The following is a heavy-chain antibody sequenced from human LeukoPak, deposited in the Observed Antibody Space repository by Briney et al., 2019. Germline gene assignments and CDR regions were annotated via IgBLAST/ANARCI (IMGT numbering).Heavy chain of an antibody. Sequence: GGPLRLSCAASGFTFSSYGMHWVRQAPGKGLEWVAVISYDGSNKYYADSVKGRFTISRDNSMNTLYLQMNSLRAEDTAVYYCAKDPTDYGDPVGDWFDPWGQGTLVTVSS. D-gene: IGHD4-17*01. J-gene: IGHJ5*02. CDR2: ISYDGSNK. CDR1: GFTFSSYG. V-gene: IGHV3-30*18. CDR3: AKDPTDYGDPVGDWFDP.